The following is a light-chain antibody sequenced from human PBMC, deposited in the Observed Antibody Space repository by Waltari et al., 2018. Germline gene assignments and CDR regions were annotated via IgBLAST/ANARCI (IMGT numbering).Light chain of an antibody. Sequence: QSVLTQPPSASGTPGHRVTISCSGSSSNIGSNHVYWYQQLPGMAPTLLIHRNDQRPSGVPDRFSGSKSGSSASLAISGLRSEDEADYYCGAWDDSLSGHYVFGTGTKVTVL. V-gene: IGLV1-47*01. CDR3: GAWDDSLSGHYV. J-gene: IGLJ1*01. CDR2: RND. CDR1: SSNIGSNH.